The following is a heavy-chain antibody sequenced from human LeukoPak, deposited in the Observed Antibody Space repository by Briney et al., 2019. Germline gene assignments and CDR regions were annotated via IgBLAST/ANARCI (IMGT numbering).Heavy chain of an antibody. Sequence: ASVKVSCKASGYTFTSYGISWVRQAPGQGLEWMGWISAYNGNTNYAQKFQGRVTITADKSTSTAYMELSSLRSEDTAVYYCASGFTMIQTPSPYYYYYMDVWGKGTTVTISS. CDR1: GYTFTSYG. CDR3: ASGFTMIQTPSPYYYYYMDV. V-gene: IGHV1-18*01. D-gene: IGHD3-22*01. J-gene: IGHJ6*03. CDR2: ISAYNGNT.